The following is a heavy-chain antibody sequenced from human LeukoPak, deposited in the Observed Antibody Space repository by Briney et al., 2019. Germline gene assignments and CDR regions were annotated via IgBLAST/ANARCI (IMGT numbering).Heavy chain of an antibody. V-gene: IGHV3-21*01. Sequence: GGSLRLSCAASGFAFSSYSMSWVRQAPGKGLEWVSSISSSSSYIYYADSVKGRFTISRDNAKNSLYLQMNSLRAEDTAVYYCARGQSQDFILVVTSPTGDWFDPWGQGTLVTVSS. CDR1: GFAFSSYS. D-gene: IGHD2-21*02. CDR2: ISSSSSYI. J-gene: IGHJ5*02. CDR3: ARGQSQDFILVVTSPTGDWFDP.